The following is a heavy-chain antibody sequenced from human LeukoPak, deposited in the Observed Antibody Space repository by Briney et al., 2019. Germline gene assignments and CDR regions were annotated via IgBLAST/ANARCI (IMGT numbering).Heavy chain of an antibody. Sequence: PGGSLRLSCAASGMTFSTYWMTWIRQPPGKGLEWIGEINHSGSTNYNPSLKSRVTISVDTSKNQFSLKLSSVTAADTAVYYCAGGDYDFWSGYHFDYWGQGTLVTVSS. D-gene: IGHD3-3*01. J-gene: IGHJ4*02. CDR3: AGGDYDFWSGYHFDY. V-gene: IGHV4-34*01. CDR2: INHSGST. CDR1: GMTFSTYW.